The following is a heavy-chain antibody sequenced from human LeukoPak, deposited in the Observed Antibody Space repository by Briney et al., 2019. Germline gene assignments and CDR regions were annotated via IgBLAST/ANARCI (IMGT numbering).Heavy chain of an antibody. CDR3: AKDYCGGDCYSGWYFDL. CDR1: GFTFDDYA. D-gene: IGHD2-21*02. Sequence: GGSLRLSCAASGFTFDDYAMHWVRQAPGKGLEWVSGISYNSDTIAYASSVKGRFTISRDNAKNYLYLQMNSLRAEDTALYYCAKDYCGGDCYSGWYFDLWGRGTLVTVSS. J-gene: IGHJ2*01. V-gene: IGHV3-9*01. CDR2: ISYNSDTI.